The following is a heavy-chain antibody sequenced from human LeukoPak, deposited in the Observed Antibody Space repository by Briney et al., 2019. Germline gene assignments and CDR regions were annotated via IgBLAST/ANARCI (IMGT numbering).Heavy chain of an antibody. CDR1: GFTVSSNY. Sequence: PGVSLRLSCAASGFTVSSNYMSWVRQAPGKGLEWVSVIYSGGSTYYADSVKGRFTISRDNSKNTLYLQMNSLRAEDTAVYYCARVGRYSYGLEYWGQGTLVTVSS. D-gene: IGHD5-18*01. CDR2: IYSGGST. V-gene: IGHV3-66*01. CDR3: ARVGRYSYGLEY. J-gene: IGHJ4*02.